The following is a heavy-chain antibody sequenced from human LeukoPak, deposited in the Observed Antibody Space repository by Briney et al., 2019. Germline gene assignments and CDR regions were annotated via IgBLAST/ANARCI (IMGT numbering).Heavy chain of an antibody. D-gene: IGHD6-19*01. V-gene: IGHV1-2*06. CDR3: ARVWAPIAVAGIFNAFDI. CDR2: INPNSGGT. J-gene: IGHJ3*02. Sequence: ASVKVSCKASGYTFTGYYMHWVRQAPGQGLEWMGRINPNSGGTNYAQKFQGRVTMTRDTSISTAYMELSRLRSDDTAVYYCARVWAPIAVAGIFNAFDIWGQGTMVTVSS. CDR1: GYTFTGYY.